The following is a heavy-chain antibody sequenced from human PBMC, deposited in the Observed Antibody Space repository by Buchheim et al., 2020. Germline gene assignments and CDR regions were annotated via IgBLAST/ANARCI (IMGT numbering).Heavy chain of an antibody. CDR3: ARGLYYYDSSGYYCFSAFDI. D-gene: IGHD3-22*01. Sequence: QVQLQESGPGLVKPSQTPSLTCTVSGGSISSGGYYCRWTRQHPGKGLEWIGDNYSRGPTYYNPSLKIRLTISVDLSHHHFSLKLSSVTAADTAVYYCARGLYYYDSSGYYCFSAFDIWGQGT. CDR2: NYSRGPT. J-gene: IGHJ3*02. V-gene: IGHV4-31*03. CDR1: GGSISSGGYY.